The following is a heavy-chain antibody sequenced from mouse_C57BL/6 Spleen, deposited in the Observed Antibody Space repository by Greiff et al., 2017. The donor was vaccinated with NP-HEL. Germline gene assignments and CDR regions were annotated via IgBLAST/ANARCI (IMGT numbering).Heavy chain of an antibody. D-gene: IGHD1-1*01. Sequence: EVHLVESGGGLVKPGGSLKLSCAASGFTFSSYAMSWVRQTPEKRLEWVATISDGGSYTYYPDNVKGRFTISRDNAKNNLYLQMSHLKSEDTAMYYCARGATVVVHYFDYWGQGTTLTVSS. V-gene: IGHV5-4*01. J-gene: IGHJ2*01. CDR2: ISDGGSYT. CDR1: GFTFSSYA. CDR3: ARGATVVVHYFDY.